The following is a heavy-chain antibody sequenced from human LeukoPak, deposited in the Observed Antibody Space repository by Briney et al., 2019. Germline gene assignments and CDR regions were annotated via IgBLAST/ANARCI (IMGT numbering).Heavy chain of an antibody. CDR3: AREIKWELLVGAFDI. CDR2: ISYDGSNK. V-gene: IGHV3-30-3*01. CDR1: GSTFSSYA. D-gene: IGHD1-26*01. Sequence: PGRSLRLSCAASGSTFSSYAMHWVRQAPGKGLEWVAVISYDGSNKYYADSVKGRFTISRDNSKNTLYLQMNSLRAEDTAVYYCAREIKWELLVGAFDIWGQGTMVTVSS. J-gene: IGHJ3*02.